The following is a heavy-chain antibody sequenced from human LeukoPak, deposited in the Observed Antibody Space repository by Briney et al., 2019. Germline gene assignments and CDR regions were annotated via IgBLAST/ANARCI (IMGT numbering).Heavy chain of an antibody. J-gene: IGHJ5*02. CDR2: MYYSGST. Sequence: SETLSLTCTVSGGSIRNYYWSWIRQPPGKGLEWIGYMYYSGSTNYNPSLKSRVTISVDTSKNQFSLKLSSVTAADTAVYYCARDGSSWYGWFDPWGQGTLVTVSS. CDR3: ARDGSSWYGWFDP. V-gene: IGHV4-59*01. CDR1: GGSIRNYY. D-gene: IGHD6-13*01.